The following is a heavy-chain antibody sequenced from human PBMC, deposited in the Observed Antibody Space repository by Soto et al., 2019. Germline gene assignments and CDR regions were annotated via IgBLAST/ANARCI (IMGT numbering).Heavy chain of an antibody. J-gene: IGHJ4*02. CDR3: AKERDYGDYEAFDY. V-gene: IGHV3-66*01. Sequence: GGSLRLSCAASGFIVSNNYMSWVRQAPGKGLEWVSIIYVGGDTYHADSVKGRFTISRDNSKNTLYLQMNSLRAEDTAVYYCAKERDYGDYEAFDYWGQGTLVTVSS. CDR2: IYVGGDT. CDR1: GFIVSNNY. D-gene: IGHD4-17*01.